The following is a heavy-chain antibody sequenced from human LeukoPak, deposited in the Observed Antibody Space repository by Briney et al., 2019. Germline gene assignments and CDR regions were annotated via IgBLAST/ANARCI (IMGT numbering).Heavy chain of an antibody. J-gene: IGHJ4*02. Sequence: PSETLSLTCSVSDYSISSGYYWGWIRQPPGKGLEWIGSVYHSGSTYYNPSLKSRVTISVDTSKNRFSLKLTSVTAADTAVYYCARIETYSSGWYDAFFDYWGQGTLVTVSS. CDR3: ARIETYSSGWYDAFFDY. CDR2: VYHSGST. CDR1: DYSISSGYY. D-gene: IGHD6-19*01. V-gene: IGHV4-38-2*02.